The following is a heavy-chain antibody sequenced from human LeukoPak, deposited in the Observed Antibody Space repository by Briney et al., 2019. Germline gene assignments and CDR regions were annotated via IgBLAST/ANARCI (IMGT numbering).Heavy chain of an antibody. D-gene: IGHD2-21*02. CDR3: ARIAYCGGDCLNAFDI. J-gene: IGHJ3*02. Sequence: PGGSLRLSCAASGFTFSSYWMSWVRQAPGKGLEWVANIKQDGSEKYYVDSVKGRFTISRDNAKNSLYLQMNSLRAEDTAVYYCARIAYCGGDCLNAFDIWGQGTMVTVSS. CDR1: GFTFSSYW. V-gene: IGHV3-7*01. CDR2: IKQDGSEK.